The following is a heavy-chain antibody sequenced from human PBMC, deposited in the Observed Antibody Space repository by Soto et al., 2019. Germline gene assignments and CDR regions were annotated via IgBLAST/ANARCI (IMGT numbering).Heavy chain of an antibody. CDR1: GGSFSGYY. D-gene: IGHD6-13*01. V-gene: IGHV4-34*01. CDR3: ARGSSRSWSGDAFDI. Sequence: QVQLQQWGAGLLKPSETLSLTCAVYGGSFSGYYWSWIRQPPGKGLEWIGEINHSGSTNYNPSLKSRVTISGDTSKNQFSLKLSSVTAADTAVYYCARGSSRSWSGDAFDIWGQGTMVTVSS. CDR2: INHSGST. J-gene: IGHJ3*02.